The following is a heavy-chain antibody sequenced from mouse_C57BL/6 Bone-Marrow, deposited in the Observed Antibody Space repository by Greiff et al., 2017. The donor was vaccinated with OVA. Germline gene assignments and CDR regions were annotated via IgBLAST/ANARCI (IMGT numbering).Heavy chain of an antibody. J-gene: IGHJ3*01. Sequence: QVQLQQSGPELVKPGASVKISCKASGYAFSSYWMNWVKQRPGKGLEWIGRIYPGDGDTNYNGKFKGKATLTADKSSSTAYMQLSSLTSEDSAVYFCARSGRFAYWGQGTLVTVSA. CDR2: IYPGDGDT. V-gene: IGHV1-82*01. D-gene: IGHD3-1*01. CDR1: GYAFSSYW. CDR3: ARSGRFAY.